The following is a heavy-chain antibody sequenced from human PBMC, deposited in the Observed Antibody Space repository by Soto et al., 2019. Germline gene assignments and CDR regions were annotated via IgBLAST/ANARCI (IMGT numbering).Heavy chain of an antibody. CDR1: GYTFTTYE. D-gene: IGHD3-10*01. J-gene: IGHJ6*02. V-gene: IGHV1-8*01. Sequence: QVQLVQSGAEVKKPGASVKVSCKASGYTFTTYEINWVRQVPGQGLEWMGWMSPSSGNTGYVDQFRGRVTMTSNTAMTTAYMELSSLRSEDTAVYYCARVGGQLSGDHGMDVWGQGTTVTVSS. CDR2: MSPSSGNT. CDR3: ARVGGQLSGDHGMDV.